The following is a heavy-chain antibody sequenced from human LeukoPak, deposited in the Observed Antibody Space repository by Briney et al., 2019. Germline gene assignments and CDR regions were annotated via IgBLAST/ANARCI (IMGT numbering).Heavy chain of an antibody. J-gene: IGHJ4*02. V-gene: IGHV3-66*01. Sequence: TGGSLRLSCAASGFTVSSNYMSWVRQAPGKGLEWVSVIYSGGSTYCADSVKGRFTISRDNSKNTLYLQMNSLRAEDTAVYYCARDSASLGGSYFGFDYWGQGTLVTVSS. CDR2: IYSGGST. CDR1: GFTVSSNY. CDR3: ARDSASLGGSYFGFDY. D-gene: IGHD1-26*01.